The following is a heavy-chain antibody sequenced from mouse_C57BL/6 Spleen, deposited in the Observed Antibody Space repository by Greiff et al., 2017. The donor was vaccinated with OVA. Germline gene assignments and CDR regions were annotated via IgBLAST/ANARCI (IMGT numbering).Heavy chain of an antibody. V-gene: IGHV2-6*01. CDR2: IWGVGST. D-gene: IGHD1-1*01. Sequence: VKLMESGPGLVAPSQSLSITCTVSGFSLTSYGVDWVRQSPGKGLEWLGVIWGVGSTNYNSALKSRLSISKDNSKSQVFLKMNSLQTDDTAMYYWASQYYGSSTGFAYWGQGTLVTVSA. J-gene: IGHJ3*01. CDR3: ASQYYGSSTGFAY. CDR1: GFSLTSYG.